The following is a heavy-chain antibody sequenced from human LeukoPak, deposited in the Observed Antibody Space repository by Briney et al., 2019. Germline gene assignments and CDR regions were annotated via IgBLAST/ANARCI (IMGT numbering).Heavy chain of an antibody. Sequence: ASVKVSCKASGYTFSSYDINWVRQATGQGLEWMGWMNPNSGNTGYAQKFQGRVTMTRNTSISTAYMELSSLRSEDTAVYYCARVGYYDFWSGYLNCFDPWGQGTRVTVSS. D-gene: IGHD3-3*01. V-gene: IGHV1-8*01. CDR3: ARVGYYDFWSGYLNCFDP. CDR2: MNPNSGNT. J-gene: IGHJ5*02. CDR1: GYTFSSYD.